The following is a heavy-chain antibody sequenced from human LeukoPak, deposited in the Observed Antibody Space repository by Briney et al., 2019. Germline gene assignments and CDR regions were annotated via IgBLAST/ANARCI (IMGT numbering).Heavy chain of an antibody. CDR3: ARLRLRYYYDSSGYPNHHFDY. V-gene: IGHV5-51*01. D-gene: IGHD3-22*01. Sequence: GESLKISCKGSGYSFTSYWIGWVRQMPGKGLEWMGIIYPGDSDTRYSPSFQGQVTISADKSISTAYLQWSSLKASDTAMYYCARLRLRYYYDSSGYPNHHFDYWGQGTLVTVSS. CDR1: GYSFTSYW. CDR2: IYPGDSDT. J-gene: IGHJ4*02.